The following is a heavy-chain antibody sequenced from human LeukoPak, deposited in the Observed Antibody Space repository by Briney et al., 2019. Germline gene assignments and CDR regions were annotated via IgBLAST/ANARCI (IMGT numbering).Heavy chain of an antibody. V-gene: IGHV3-74*01. CDR2: INNDGTAT. Sequence: GGSLRLSCAASGFTFNYFWMHWVRQVPGKGLVWVSGINNDGTATYYADSVKGRFTISRDNAKNTVYLQMNGLRAEDTTVYYCATVSEYLGQGTLVTVSS. J-gene: IGHJ4*02. CDR1: GFTFNYFW. CDR3: ATVSEY.